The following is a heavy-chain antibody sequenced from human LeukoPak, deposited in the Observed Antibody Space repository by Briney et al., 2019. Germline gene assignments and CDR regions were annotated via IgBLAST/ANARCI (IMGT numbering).Heavy chain of an antibody. Sequence: GGSLRLSCAASGFTFSSYGMHWVRQAPGKGLEWVSYIGSSSSTIYYADSVEGRFTISRDNAKNSLYMQMNSLRAEDTAVYYCARDPGIAVAGDYYYYMDVWGKGTTVTVSS. CDR1: GFTFSSYG. D-gene: IGHD6-19*01. CDR2: IGSSSSTI. CDR3: ARDPGIAVAGDYYYYMDV. V-gene: IGHV3-48*01. J-gene: IGHJ6*03.